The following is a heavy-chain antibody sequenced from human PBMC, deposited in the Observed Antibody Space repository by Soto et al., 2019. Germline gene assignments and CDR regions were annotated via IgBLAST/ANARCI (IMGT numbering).Heavy chain of an antibody. CDR2: IDPSDSQT. Sequence: GESLKISCKGSGYSFAGYWITWVRQKPGKGLEWMGRIDPSDSQTYYSPSFRGHVTISVTKSVTTVFLQWSSLRASDTAMYYCARQIYDSDTGPNFQYYFDSWGQGTPVTVSS. J-gene: IGHJ4*02. D-gene: IGHD3-22*01. CDR1: GYSFAGYW. V-gene: IGHV5-10-1*01. CDR3: ARQIYDSDTGPNFQYYFDS.